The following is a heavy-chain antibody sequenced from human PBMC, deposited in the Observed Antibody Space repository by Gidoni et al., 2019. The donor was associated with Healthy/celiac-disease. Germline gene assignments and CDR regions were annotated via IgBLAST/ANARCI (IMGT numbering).Heavy chain of an antibody. CDR1: VFTFSDYY. CDR2: ISSSSSYT. J-gene: IGHJ5*02. CDR3: ARGFYSNYAFDP. V-gene: IGHV3-11*05. D-gene: IGHD4-4*01. Sequence: QVQLVESGGGLVKPGGSLRLSCAASVFTFSDYYMSWIRQAPGKGLEWVSYISSSSSYTNYADSVKGRFTISRDNAKNSLYLQMNSLRAEDTAVYYCARGFYSNYAFDPWGQGTLVTVSS.